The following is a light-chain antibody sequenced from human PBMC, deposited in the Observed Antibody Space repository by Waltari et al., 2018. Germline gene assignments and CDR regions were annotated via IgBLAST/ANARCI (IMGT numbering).Light chain of an antibody. V-gene: IGLV1-44*01. CDR3: AAWDDSLNVPKVV. Sequence: QSVLTQATSPSGTPGRRVTISCSGMASNIGSSSVYWYPPLAGTAPKLPTYRNKQRPSGVPDRFSGPKSGTSASLAISGLQSEDEADYYWAAWDDSLNVPKVVLGGGTKLTVL. J-gene: IGLJ2*01. CDR2: RNK. CDR1: ASNIGSSS.